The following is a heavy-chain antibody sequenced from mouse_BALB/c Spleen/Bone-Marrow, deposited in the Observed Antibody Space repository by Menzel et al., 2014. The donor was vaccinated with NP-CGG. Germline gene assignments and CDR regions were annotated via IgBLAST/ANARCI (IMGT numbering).Heavy chain of an antibody. CDR1: GYTFTSYW. Sequence: QVQLQQSGAELVRPGASVKLSCKASGYTFTSYWINWVKQRPGQGLEWIGNIYPSDSYTNYNQKFKDKATLTVDKSSSTAYMQLSSPTSVDSAVYYCTRTYDYDEGGFDYWGQGTTLTVSS. CDR3: TRTYDYDEGGFDY. CDR2: IYPSDSYT. D-gene: IGHD2-4*01. V-gene: IGHV1-69*02. J-gene: IGHJ2*01.